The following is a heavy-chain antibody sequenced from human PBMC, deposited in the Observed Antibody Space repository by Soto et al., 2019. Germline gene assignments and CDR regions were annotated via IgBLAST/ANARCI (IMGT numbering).Heavy chain of an antibody. CDR2: IYYSGST. Sequence: QVQLQESGPGLVKPSETLSLTCTVSGGSISSYYWSWIRQPPGKGLEWIGYIYYSGSTNYNPSLKSLVTISVDTSTNQFSLKLRSVTAADTAVYYCARGDPLLWFGETVYYGMDVWGQGTTVTVSS. D-gene: IGHD3-10*01. CDR3: ARGDPLLWFGETVYYGMDV. V-gene: IGHV4-59*01. CDR1: GGSISSYY. J-gene: IGHJ6*02.